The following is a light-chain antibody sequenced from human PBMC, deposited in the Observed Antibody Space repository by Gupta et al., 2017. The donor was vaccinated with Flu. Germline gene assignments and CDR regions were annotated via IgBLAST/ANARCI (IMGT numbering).Light chain of an antibody. J-gene: IGKJ4*01. CDR1: QNVSDY. CDR3: QQSYTTSPT. Sequence: GDRVTITCRASQNVSDYLNWYQQKPGKAPDLLIYAASTLHSGVPSRFSGSGSGTDFTLTISSLQPEDFATYYCQQSYTTSPTFGGGTKVEIK. V-gene: IGKV1-39*01. CDR2: AAS.